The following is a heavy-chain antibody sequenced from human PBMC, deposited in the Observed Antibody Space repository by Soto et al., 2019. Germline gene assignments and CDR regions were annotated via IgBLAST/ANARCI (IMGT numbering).Heavy chain of an antibody. Sequence: ASVKVACKASGYTFTSYGISWVRQAPGQGLEWMGWISAYNGNTNYAQKLQGRVTMTTDTSTSTAYMELRSLRSDDTAVYYCAKCRYCSRTSVDYYYYYGMDVWGQGTTVTVSS. J-gene: IGHJ6*02. CDR1: GYTFTSYG. CDR3: AKCRYCSRTSVDYYYYYGMDV. D-gene: IGHD2-2*01. V-gene: IGHV1-18*04. CDR2: ISAYNGNT.